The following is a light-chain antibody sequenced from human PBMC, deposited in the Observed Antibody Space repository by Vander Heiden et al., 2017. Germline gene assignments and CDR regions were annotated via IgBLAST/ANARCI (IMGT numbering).Light chain of an antibody. CDR2: GAS. V-gene: IGKV3-15*01. CDR3: QHYNSQPLT. CDR1: QSVGNN. Sequence: IVTTLSPATLSVSPGERASLSCRASQSVGNNLAWYQQKPGQAPRLLIFGASTRATDIPARFSGSGSGTEFTLTISSLQSEDFAVYHCQHYNSQPLTFGGGTRVEIK. J-gene: IGKJ4*01.